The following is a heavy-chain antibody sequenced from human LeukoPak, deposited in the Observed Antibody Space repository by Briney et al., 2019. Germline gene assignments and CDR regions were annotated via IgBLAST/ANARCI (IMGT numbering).Heavy chain of an antibody. V-gene: IGHV1-18*01. D-gene: IGHD3-10*01. J-gene: IGHJ6*03. CDR3: ARARGDPSFYYYMDV. Sequence: ASVKVSCKASGYTFTSYGISWVRQAPGQGLEWMGWISAYNGNTNYAQKLQSRVTMTTDTSTSTAYMELRSLRSDDTAVYYCARARGDPSFYYYMDVWGKGTTVTVSS. CDR1: GYTFTSYG. CDR2: ISAYNGNT.